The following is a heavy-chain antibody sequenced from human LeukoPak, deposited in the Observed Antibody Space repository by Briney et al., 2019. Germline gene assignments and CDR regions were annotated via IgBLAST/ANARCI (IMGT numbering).Heavy chain of an antibody. CDR1: GGSISSGDYY. CDR2: IYYRGCT. Sequence: SETLSLTWTVSGGSISSGDYYWSWIRQPPGTGLGWIGYIYYRGCTYYNPTLKSRVTRSVDTSKNQFSLKLSSVTAAETAVYCCARGQGTVTTHWGQGTLVTVSS. D-gene: IGHD4-17*01. V-gene: IGHV4-30-4*01. CDR3: ARGQGTVTTH. J-gene: IGHJ4*02.